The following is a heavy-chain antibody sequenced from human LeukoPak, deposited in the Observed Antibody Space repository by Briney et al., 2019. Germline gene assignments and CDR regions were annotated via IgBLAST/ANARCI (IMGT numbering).Heavy chain of an antibody. V-gene: IGHV4-39*07. D-gene: IGHD6-19*01. CDR3: ARQVKGGWYAFGFDY. Sequence: SETLSLTCTVSGGSISSSSYYWGWIRQPPGKGLEWIGSIYYSGSTYYNPSLKSRVTISVDTSKNQFSLKLSSVTAADTAVYYCARQVKGGWYAFGFDYWGQGTLVTVSS. J-gene: IGHJ4*02. CDR2: IYYSGST. CDR1: GGSISSSSYY.